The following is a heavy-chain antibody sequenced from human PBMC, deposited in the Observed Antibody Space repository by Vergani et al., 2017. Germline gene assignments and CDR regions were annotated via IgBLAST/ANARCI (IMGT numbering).Heavy chain of an antibody. Sequence: QVQLVESGGGVVQPGRSLRLSCAASGFTFSSYGMHWVRQAPGKGLEWVAVIWYDGSNKYYADSVKGRFTISRDNSKNTLYLQMNSLRAEDTAVYYCARDLRYYGSGSDGMDVWGQGTTVTVSS. D-gene: IGHD3-10*01. V-gene: IGHV3-33*01. J-gene: IGHJ6*02. CDR3: ARDLRYYGSGSDGMDV. CDR2: IWYDGSNK. CDR1: GFTFSSYG.